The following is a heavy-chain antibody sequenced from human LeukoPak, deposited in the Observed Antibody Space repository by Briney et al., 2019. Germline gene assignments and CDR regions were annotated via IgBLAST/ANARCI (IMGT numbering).Heavy chain of an antibody. V-gene: IGHV4-39*01. CDR1: GGSISSSSYY. D-gene: IGHD5-18*01. J-gene: IGHJ4*02. Sequence: SETLSLTCTVSGGSISSSSYYWGWIRQPPGKGLEWIGSIYYSGSTYYNPSLKSRVTISVDTSKNQFSLKLSSVTAADTAVYYCARGIQLWLRPPYYFDYWGQGTLVTVSS. CDR2: IYYSGST. CDR3: ARGIQLWLRPPYYFDY.